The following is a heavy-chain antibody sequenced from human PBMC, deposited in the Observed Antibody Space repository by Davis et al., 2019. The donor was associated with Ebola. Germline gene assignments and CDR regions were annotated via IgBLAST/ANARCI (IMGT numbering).Heavy chain of an antibody. D-gene: IGHD3-3*01. V-gene: IGHV3-23*01. J-gene: IGHJ3*01. CDR2: LTTRGSGT. CDR1: GFTFSNYA. CDR3: ARPLQLYLLNDAIDV. Sequence: GGSLRLSCTASGFTFSNYAMTWVRQAPGKGLEWVSTLTTRGSGTYYADSVKGRFTISRDNSRDTLYLQMDSLRAEDTAVYYCARPLQLYLLNDAIDVWGTGTMVTVSS.